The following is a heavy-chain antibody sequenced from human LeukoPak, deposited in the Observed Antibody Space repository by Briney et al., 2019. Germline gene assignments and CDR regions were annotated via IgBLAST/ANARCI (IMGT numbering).Heavy chain of an antibody. J-gene: IGHJ3*02. CDR2: ISSSSSYT. D-gene: IGHD7-27*01. CDR3: ARHWGGIRAFDI. CDR1: GFTFSDYY. V-gene: IGHV3-11*06. Sequence: PGGSLRLSCAASGFTFSDYYMSWIRQAPGKGLEWVSYISSSSSYTNYADSVKGRFTISRDNAKNSLYLQMNSLRAGDTAVYYCARHWGGIRAFDIWGQGTMVTVSS.